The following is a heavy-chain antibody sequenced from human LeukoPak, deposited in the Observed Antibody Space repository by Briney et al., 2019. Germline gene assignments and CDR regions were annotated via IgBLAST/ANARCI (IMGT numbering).Heavy chain of an antibody. CDR1: GYTFTGYY. Sequence: ASVKVSCRASGYTFTGYYIHWVRQAPGQGLEWMGWINPNSGGTNYAQKFQGRVTMTRDTSISTAYMELSRLRSDDTAVYYCAIPNSPPGYFDWMYYFDYWGQGTLVTVSS. D-gene: IGHD3-9*01. J-gene: IGHJ4*02. V-gene: IGHV1-2*02. CDR3: AIPNSPPGYFDWMYYFDY. CDR2: INPNSGGT.